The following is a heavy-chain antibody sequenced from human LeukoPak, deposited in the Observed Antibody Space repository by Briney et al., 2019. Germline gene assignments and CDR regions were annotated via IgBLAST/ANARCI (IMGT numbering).Heavy chain of an antibody. D-gene: IGHD1-14*01. CDR1: GYTFSDYY. Sequence: ASVKVSCKASGYTFSDYYTHWVRQAPGQGLEWMGWINPNSGGTRYAQQFQGRVTMTRDTSIGTVYMELSTLRSDDTAVYYCARDLSTSSNWEPDYWGQGALVTVSS. CDR2: INPNSGGT. CDR3: ARDLSTSSNWEPDY. J-gene: IGHJ4*02. V-gene: IGHV1-2*02.